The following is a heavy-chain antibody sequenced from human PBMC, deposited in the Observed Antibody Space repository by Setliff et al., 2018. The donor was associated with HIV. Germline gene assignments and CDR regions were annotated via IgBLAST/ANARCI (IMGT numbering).Heavy chain of an antibody. V-gene: IGHV3-48*02. D-gene: IGHD2-15*01. J-gene: IGHJ3*02. CDR3: ARDFRIIVPDVFDI. CDR1: GFTFNSYT. CDR2: ISGTTNTI. Sequence: PGGSLRLSCAASGFTFNSYTMNWVRQAPGKGLEWISYISGTTNTIYYADSVKGRFTISRDNSKNSLYLQMSSLRDEDTAVYYCARDFRIIVPDVFDIWGRGTMVTVSS.